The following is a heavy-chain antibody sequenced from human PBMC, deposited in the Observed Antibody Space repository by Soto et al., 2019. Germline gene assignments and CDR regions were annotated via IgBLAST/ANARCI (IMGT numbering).Heavy chain of an antibody. CDR3: TVGGAGHPFDY. CDR2: IHYSGST. Sequence: QVQLQESGPGLVKPSETLSLTCTVSGVSITSHYWTWIRQPPGKGLEWIGNIHYSGSTNYSPSLKGRVIISVDTSENQSSLKLSSVTTADTAVYYCTVGGAGHPFDYWGQGTLGTVSS. CDR1: GVSITSHY. V-gene: IGHV4-59*11. J-gene: IGHJ4*02. D-gene: IGHD3-16*01.